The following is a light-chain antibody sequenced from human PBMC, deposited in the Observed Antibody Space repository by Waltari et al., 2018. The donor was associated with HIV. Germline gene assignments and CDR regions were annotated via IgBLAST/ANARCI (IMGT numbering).Light chain of an antibody. J-gene: IGKJ1*01. CDR1: QSVLYSSNNKNY. CDR3: HQHSSTPPA. Sequence: DIVMNQSPDSLAVSLGERATINCKSSQSVLYSSNNKNYLAWYQQKPGQPPKLLIYWASTRESGVPDRFTGSGSGTDFTLTISSLQAEDVAVYYCHQHSSTPPAFGQGTKVEIK. V-gene: IGKV4-1*01. CDR2: WAS.